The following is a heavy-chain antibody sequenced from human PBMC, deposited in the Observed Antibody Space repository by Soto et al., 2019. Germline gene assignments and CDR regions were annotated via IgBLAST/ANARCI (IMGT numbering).Heavy chain of an antibody. CDR1: GFTFSTYG. V-gene: IGHV3-33*01. Sequence: GALRLPCSPSGFTFSTYGMHGVRQAPGKGLEWVAVIWYDGSNQYYADSVKGRFTISRDNSKNMLYLQMNSLRAEDTAVYYCARDLGAFNYGSAYFDYWGQGTQVTVYS. CDR3: ARDLGAFNYGSAYFDY. CDR2: IWYDGSNQ. J-gene: IGHJ4*02. D-gene: IGHD3-10*01.